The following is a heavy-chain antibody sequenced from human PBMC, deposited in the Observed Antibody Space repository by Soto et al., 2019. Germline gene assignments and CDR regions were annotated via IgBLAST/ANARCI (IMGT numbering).Heavy chain of an antibody. CDR1: GYTFTSYG. V-gene: IGHV1-18*01. J-gene: IGHJ6*02. CDR2: ISAYNGNT. D-gene: IGHD4-17*01. CDR3: ARDATYGDYYYGMDV. Sequence: QVQLVQSGAEVKRPGASVKVPCKASGYTFTSYGISWVRQAPGQGLEWMGWISAYNGNTNYAQKLQGRVTMTTDTSTSTAYMELRSLRSDDTAVYYCARDATYGDYYYGMDVWGQGTTVTVSS.